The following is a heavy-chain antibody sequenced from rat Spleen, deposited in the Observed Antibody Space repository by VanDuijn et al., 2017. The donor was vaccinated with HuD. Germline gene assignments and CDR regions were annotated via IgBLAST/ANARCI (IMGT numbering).Heavy chain of an antibody. Sequence: EVQLVESDGGLVQPGKSLKLSCAASGFTFSDYGMAWVRQAPTKGLEWVATISYGDTSGHSSTYYRDSVKGRFTISRDIAKSTLSLQMDSLRSEDTATYYCARRHYGYTDYFDYWGQGVMVTVSS. CDR2: ISYGDTSGHSST. CDR3: ARRHYGYTDYFDY. CDR1: GFTFSDYG. V-gene: IGHV5-29*01. D-gene: IGHD1-9*01. J-gene: IGHJ2*01.